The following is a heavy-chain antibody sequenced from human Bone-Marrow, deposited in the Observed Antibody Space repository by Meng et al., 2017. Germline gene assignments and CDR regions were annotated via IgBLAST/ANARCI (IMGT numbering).Heavy chain of an antibody. Sequence: SVTVSYKASGYTFTSYAMHWVRQAPGQRIEWMGWINAGNGNTKYSQKFQSRVTITSDTSASTAYMELSSLRSEVTAVYYCALSAYYYYGMDVWGQGTTVTVSS. CDR1: GYTFTSYA. J-gene: IGHJ6*02. V-gene: IGHV1-3*01. CDR3: ALSAYYYYGMDV. CDR2: INAGNGNT.